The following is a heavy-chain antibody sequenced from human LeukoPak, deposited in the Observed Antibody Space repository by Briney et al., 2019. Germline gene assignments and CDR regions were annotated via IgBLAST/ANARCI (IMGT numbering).Heavy chain of an antibody. CDR1: GGSISSYY. J-gene: IGHJ5*02. CDR2: IYTSGST. V-gene: IGHV4-4*07. Sequence: PSETLSLTCTVSGGSISSYYWSWIRQPAGKGLEWIGRIYTSGSTNYNPSLKSRVTMSVDTSKNQFSLKLSSVTAADTAVHYCARGAQQLVFGWFDPWGQGTLVTVSS. D-gene: IGHD6-13*01. CDR3: ARGAQQLVFGWFDP.